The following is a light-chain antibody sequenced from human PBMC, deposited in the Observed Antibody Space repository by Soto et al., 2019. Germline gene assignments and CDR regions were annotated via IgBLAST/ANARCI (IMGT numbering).Light chain of an antibody. Sequence: DIALTQSPGTLSLSPGDRAILSCRASQSVNSGSLAWYQQRPGQAPRLLIYGATIRATGIPDKFSGSGSGTHFTPTISRLEPEDFAVYYCQQHGSSVRTFGQGTKVEIK. CDR3: QQHGSSVRT. CDR2: GAT. J-gene: IGKJ1*01. CDR1: QSVNSGS. V-gene: IGKV3-20*01.